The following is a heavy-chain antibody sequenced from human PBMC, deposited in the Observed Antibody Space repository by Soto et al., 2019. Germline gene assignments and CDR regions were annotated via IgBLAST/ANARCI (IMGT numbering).Heavy chain of an antibody. CDR3: ARDHGDGYNPNWFDP. D-gene: IGHD5-12*01. CDR2: IYYSGST. Sequence: LSLTCTVSGGSISSYYWSWIRQPPGKGLEWIGYIYYSGSTNYNPSLKSRVTISVDTSKNQFSLKLSSVTAADTAVYYCARDHGDGYNPNWFDPWGQGTLVTVSS. J-gene: IGHJ5*02. V-gene: IGHV4-59*01. CDR1: GGSISSYY.